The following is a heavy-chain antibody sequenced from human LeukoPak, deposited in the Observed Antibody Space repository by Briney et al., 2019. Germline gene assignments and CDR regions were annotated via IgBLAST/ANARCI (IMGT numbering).Heavy chain of an antibody. CDR3: AVGEDYMDV. Sequence: PSETLSLTCPVYGGSFSGYYWSWIRQPPGKGLEWIGEINHSGSTNYNPSLKSRVTISVDTSKNQFSLKLSSVTAADTAVYYCAVGEDYMDVWGKGTTVPVSS. CDR2: INHSGST. CDR1: GGSFSGYY. V-gene: IGHV4-34*01. J-gene: IGHJ6*03.